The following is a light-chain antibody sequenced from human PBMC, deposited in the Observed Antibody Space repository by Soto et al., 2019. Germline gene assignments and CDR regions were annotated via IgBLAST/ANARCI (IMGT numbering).Light chain of an antibody. Sequence: DIQMTQSPSSLSVSVGDRVTITCRTSQSITNYLNWYQQKPGKAPKLLVYAASSLQRGVPSRFSGNGSGTDFTLTLGSLQPEDFGSYYCQQSDSYPYTFGQGTKLEIK. CDR2: AAS. J-gene: IGKJ2*01. V-gene: IGKV1-39*01. CDR3: QQSDSYPYT. CDR1: QSITNY.